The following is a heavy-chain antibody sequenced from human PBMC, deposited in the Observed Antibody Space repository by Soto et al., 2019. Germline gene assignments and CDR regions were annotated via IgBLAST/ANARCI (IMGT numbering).Heavy chain of an antibody. D-gene: IGHD3-3*01. CDR1: GVSFRSYG. V-gene: IGHV3-30*18. CDR3: AKAGYYASSTYLELDH. J-gene: IGHJ4*02. CDR2: IFYDGRNK. Sequence: PGGSVRLSCAASGVSFRSYGMHWVRQAPGKGLEWVAGIFYDGRNKYYADSVKGRFTISRDNSMNTVNLQMNSLRAEDTAVYYCAKAGYYASSTYLELDHWGQGT.